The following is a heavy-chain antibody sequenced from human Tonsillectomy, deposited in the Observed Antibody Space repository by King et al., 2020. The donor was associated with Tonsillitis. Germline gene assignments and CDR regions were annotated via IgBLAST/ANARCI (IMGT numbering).Heavy chain of an antibody. V-gene: IGHV4-59*08. Sequence: VQLQESGPGLVKPSETLSLTCSVSGGPIRSYYWSWIRQPPGKGLEWIGYMDYGGSTYYNPSLKSRVTISGDTSKSQVSLNLNSVTAADTAVYYCTRHNFEYGGPDYWGQGTLVTVSA. CDR3: TRHNFEYGGPDY. D-gene: IGHD4-23*01. J-gene: IGHJ4*02. CDR2: MDYGGST. CDR1: GGPIRSYY.